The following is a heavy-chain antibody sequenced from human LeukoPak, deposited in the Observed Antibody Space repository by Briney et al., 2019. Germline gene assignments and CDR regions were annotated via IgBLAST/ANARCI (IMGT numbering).Heavy chain of an antibody. V-gene: IGHV4-39*07. Sequence: KPSETLSLTCTVSGGSISSSSYYWGWIRQPPGKGLEWIGCIYDRGPAYYNPSLKSRFTISVDRPKNQFFLNVTSLTAADTAVYYCARSRQASGLFNSWGQGTLVVVSS. J-gene: IGHJ5*01. CDR1: GGSISSSSYY. CDR2: IYDRGPA. D-gene: IGHD3-10*01. CDR3: ARSRQASGLFNS.